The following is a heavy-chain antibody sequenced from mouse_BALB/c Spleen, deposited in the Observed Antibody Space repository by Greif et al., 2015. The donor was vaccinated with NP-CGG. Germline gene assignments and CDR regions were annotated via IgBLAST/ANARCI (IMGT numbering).Heavy chain of an antibody. CDR3: ARDRGGSEEGAWFAY. D-gene: IGHD3-1*01. J-gene: IGHJ3*01. CDR1: GFSLTSYG. V-gene: IGHV2-9*02. Sequence: QVQLKDSGPGLVAPSQSLSITCTVSGFSLTSYGVHWVRQPPGKGLEWLGVIWAGGSTNYNSALMSRLSISKDNSKSXVFLKMNSLQTDDTAMYYCARDRGGSEEGAWFAYWGQGTLVTVSA. CDR2: IWAGGST.